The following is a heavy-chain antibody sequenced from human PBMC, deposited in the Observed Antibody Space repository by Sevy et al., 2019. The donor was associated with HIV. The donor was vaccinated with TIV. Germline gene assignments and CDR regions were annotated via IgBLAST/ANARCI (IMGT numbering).Heavy chain of an antibody. V-gene: IGHV4-59*08. D-gene: IGHD1-26*01. CDR2: IYYNGHI. CDR3: AGENAWGRGYS. CDR1: GGSITSLY. Sequence: SETLSRTYTVSGGSITSLYWNWIRQPPGKGLEWIANIYYNGHINYNPSLKSRVTLSLDTSKNQFSLRLSSVTAADTAMYYCAGENAWGRGYSWGQGTLLTVSS. J-gene: IGHJ4*02.